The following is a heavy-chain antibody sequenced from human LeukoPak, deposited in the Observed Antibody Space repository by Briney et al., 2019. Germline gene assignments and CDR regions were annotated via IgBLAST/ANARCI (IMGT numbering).Heavy chain of an antibody. Sequence: SVKVSCKASGGTFSSYAISWVRQAPGQGLEWMGGIIPIFGTANYAQKFQGRVTITADKSMSTAYMELSSLRSEDTAVYYCASTGPDYGDYYFDYWGQGTLVTVSS. D-gene: IGHD4-17*01. CDR1: GGTFSSYA. CDR2: IIPIFGTA. CDR3: ASTGPDYGDYYFDY. J-gene: IGHJ4*02. V-gene: IGHV1-69*06.